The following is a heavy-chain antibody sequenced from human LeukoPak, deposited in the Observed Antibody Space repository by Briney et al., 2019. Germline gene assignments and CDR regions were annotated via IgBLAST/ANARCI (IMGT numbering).Heavy chain of an antibody. CDR2: ISSGTTYI. V-gene: IGHV3-21*01. Sequence: GGCLRLSCAGSEFTFSSYSMNWVRQTPGKGLEWVSSISSGTTYIYYAESLQGRFSISRDNARNSLYLQMNSLRAEDTAVYYCARGGRDGYNYVHPILHFDLWGRGTLV. CDR3: ARGGRDGYNYVHPILHFDL. CDR1: EFTFSSYS. D-gene: IGHD5-24*01. J-gene: IGHJ2*01.